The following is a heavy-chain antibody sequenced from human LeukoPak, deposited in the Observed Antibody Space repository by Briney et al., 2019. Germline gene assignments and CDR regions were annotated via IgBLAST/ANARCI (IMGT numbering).Heavy chain of an antibody. CDR2: MYYRGAT. Sequence: TSETLSLICTVSGYSISDGGYFWSWVRQHPRKGLEWIGYMYYRGATYYNPSLKSRVSISVDASKNLFSLNLSSVTGADTALYYCARAHDSSGYNIFDFWGQGTLVTVSS. CDR1: GYSISDGGYF. D-gene: IGHD3-22*01. J-gene: IGHJ4*02. V-gene: IGHV4-31*03. CDR3: ARAHDSSGYNIFDF.